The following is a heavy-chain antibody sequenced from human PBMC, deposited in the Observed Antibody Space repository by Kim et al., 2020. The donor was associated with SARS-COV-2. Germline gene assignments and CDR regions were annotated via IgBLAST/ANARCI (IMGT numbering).Heavy chain of an antibody. V-gene: IGHV1-69*13. CDR3: AREWQLGLDH. J-gene: IGHJ4*02. CDR2: IIPVFGTV. CDR1: GDNFNIYV. D-gene: IGHD1-1*01. Sequence: ASVKVSCKASGDNFNIYVIAWVRQAPGHGLEWMGDIIPVFGTVNYAPKFQGRVTITADESTNTAYLELSSLKSDDTAVYYCAREWQLGLDHLGQGSLVT.